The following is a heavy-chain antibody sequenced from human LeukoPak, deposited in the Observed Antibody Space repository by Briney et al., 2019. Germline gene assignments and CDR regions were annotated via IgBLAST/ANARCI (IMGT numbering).Heavy chain of an antibody. CDR1: GYTLTAYY. CDR2: INPNSGGT. D-gene: IGHD2-15*01. Sequence: ASVKVSCKASGYTLTAYYIYWVRQAPGQGLEWMGRINPNSGGTDYAQNFQGRVTMTRDTSISTAYMELSRLRSDDTAVYYCARGDIDHWGQGTLVTVSS. J-gene: IGHJ5*02. CDR3: ARGDIDH. V-gene: IGHV1-2*06.